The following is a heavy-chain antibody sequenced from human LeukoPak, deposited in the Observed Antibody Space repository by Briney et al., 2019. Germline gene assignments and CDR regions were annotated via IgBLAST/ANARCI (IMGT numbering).Heavy chain of an antibody. V-gene: IGHV4-39*01. D-gene: IGHD1-1*01. CDR3: ARPVGTTGGPGAFDI. CDR1: GGSISSSSYY. J-gene: IGHJ3*02. CDR2: IYYSGST. Sequence: SETLSLTCTVSGGSISSSSYYWGWIRQPPGKGLEWIGSIYYSGSTYYNPSLKSRVTISVDTSKNQFSLKLSSVTAADTAVYYCARPVGTTGGPGAFDIWGQGTMVTVSS.